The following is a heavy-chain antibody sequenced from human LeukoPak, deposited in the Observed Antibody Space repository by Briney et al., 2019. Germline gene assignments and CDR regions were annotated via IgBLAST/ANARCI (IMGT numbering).Heavy chain of an antibody. V-gene: IGHV3-74*01. J-gene: IGHJ1*01. CDR1: GFTFSSYW. CDR3: ARAPSEIGGYYPEYFRH. D-gene: IGHD3-22*01. Sequence: VGSLRLSCAASGFTFSSYWMHWVRQAPGKGLVWVSRIKSDGSTNYADSVKGRFTISRDNAKNTVSLQMNSLRAEDTGVYYCARAPSEIGGYYPEYFRHWGQGTLVTVSS. CDR2: IKSDGST.